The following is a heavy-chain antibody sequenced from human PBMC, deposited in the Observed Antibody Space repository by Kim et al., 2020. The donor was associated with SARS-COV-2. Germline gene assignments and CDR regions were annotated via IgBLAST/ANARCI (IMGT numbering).Heavy chain of an antibody. CDR3: AKGRRSSTTRYAFDI. D-gene: IGHD2-2*01. V-gene: IGHV3-23*01. CDR1: GFTFSSYA. CDR2: ISGSGGST. Sequence: RGSLRLSCAASGFTFSSYAMSWVRQAPGKGLEWVSAISGSGGSTYYADSVKDRFTISRDNSKNTLYLQMNSLRAEDTAVYYCAKGRRSSTTRYAFDIWGQGTMVTVSS. J-gene: IGHJ3*02.